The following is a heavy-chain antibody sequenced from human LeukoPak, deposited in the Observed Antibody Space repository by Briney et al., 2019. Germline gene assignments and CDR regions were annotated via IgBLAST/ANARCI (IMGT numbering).Heavy chain of an antibody. D-gene: IGHD5-18*01. CDR3: ARDPGYSYGYAYFDY. J-gene: IGHJ4*02. CDR1: GGSFSGYY. V-gene: IGHV4-34*01. Sequence: SETLSLTCAVYGGSFSGYYWSWIRQPPGKGLEWIGEINHSGSTNYNPSLKSRVTISVDTSKNQFSLMLSSVTAADTAVYYCARDPGYSYGYAYFDYWGQGTLVTVSS. CDR2: INHSGST.